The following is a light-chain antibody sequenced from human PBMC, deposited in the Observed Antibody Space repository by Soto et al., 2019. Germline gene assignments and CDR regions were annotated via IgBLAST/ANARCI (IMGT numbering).Light chain of an antibody. CDR2: GAS. V-gene: IGKV3-15*01. J-gene: IGKJ1*01. CDR1: QSVSSN. Sequence: EIAMTQSPATLSVSPGERATLSCRASQSVSSNIVWYQQKPGQAPRLLIYGASTRATGIPARFSGSGSGTEFTITISSLQSEDFAVYYCQQYNDWPPWTFGQGTKVEIK. CDR3: QQYNDWPPWT.